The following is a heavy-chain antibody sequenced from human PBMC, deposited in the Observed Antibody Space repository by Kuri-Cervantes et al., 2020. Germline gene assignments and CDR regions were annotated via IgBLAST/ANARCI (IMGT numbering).Heavy chain of an antibody. CDR1: GFTFSSNA. J-gene: IGHJ4*02. CDR3: ARLRDFWSGYYSPAGDY. V-gene: IGHV3-21*01. CDR2: ISSSSSYI. D-gene: IGHD3-3*01. Sequence: GESLKISCAASGFTFSSNAMHWVRQTPGKGLEWVSSISSSSSYIYYADSVKGRFTISRDNAKNSLYLQMNSLRAEDTAVYYCARLRDFWSGYYSPAGDYWGQGTLVTVSS.